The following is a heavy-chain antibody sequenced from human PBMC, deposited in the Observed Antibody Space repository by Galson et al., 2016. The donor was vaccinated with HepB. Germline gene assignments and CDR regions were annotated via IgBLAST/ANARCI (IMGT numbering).Heavy chain of an antibody. CDR1: GYTFSHYG. D-gene: IGHD6-6*01. CDR2: IWYYRGKE. Sequence: LRLSCAESGYTFSHYGMHLVSKSPGKRLDAVAVIWYYRGKEYYTETVKGRFTMSRDNSKNTLSLEMNTLRVEDTAVYFCARGSSSRSIYYYYYYTMDVWGQGTTVTVSS. V-gene: IGHV3-33*01. CDR3: ARGSSSRSIYYYYYYTMDV. J-gene: IGHJ6*02.